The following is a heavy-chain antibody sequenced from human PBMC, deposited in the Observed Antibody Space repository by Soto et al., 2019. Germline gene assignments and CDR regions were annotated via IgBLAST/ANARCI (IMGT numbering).Heavy chain of an antibody. CDR3: ASIYYDSSGYPYRFDY. Sequence: SETLSLTCTVSGGSVSSGSYYWSWIRQPPGKGLEWIGYIYYSGSTNYNPSLKSRVTISVDTSKNQFSLKLSSVTAADTAVYYCASIYYDSSGYPYRFDYWGQGTLVTVSS. D-gene: IGHD3-22*01. J-gene: IGHJ4*02. CDR2: IYYSGST. CDR1: GGSVSSGSYY. V-gene: IGHV4-61*01.